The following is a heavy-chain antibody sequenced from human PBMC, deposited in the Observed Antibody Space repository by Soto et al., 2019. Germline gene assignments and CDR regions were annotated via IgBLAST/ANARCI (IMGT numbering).Heavy chain of an antibody. CDR3: ARLPGAFVAVTYSYPLDGRETMTDVDV. CDR2: ISFDGSNK. D-gene: IGHD5-18*01. Sequence: QMQLVESGGGVVQPGESLRLSCAASGFNFNYYPMHWVRQTPGKGLEWVAVISFDGSNKFYADSVKCRFTISKDNSKNMLYLEINSVRPEDAADYYGARLPGAFVAVTYSYPLDGRETMTDVDVWGQGTTVSVSS. J-gene: IGHJ6*02. CDR1: GFNFNYYP. V-gene: IGHV3-30-3*01.